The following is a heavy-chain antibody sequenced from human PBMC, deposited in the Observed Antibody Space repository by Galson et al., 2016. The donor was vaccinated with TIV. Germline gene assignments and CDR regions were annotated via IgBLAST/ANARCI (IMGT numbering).Heavy chain of an antibody. CDR1: GFTFSTYA. CDR3: AKEPAGELVWFGEFSGGMDV. D-gene: IGHD3-10*01. Sequence: SLRLSCAASGFTFSTYAMSWVRQAPGKGLEWVSGISAGGGSTHYADSVKGRFIISRDNSKNTLYLQMHSLSADDTAVFYCAKEPAGELVWFGEFSGGMDVWGQGTTVTVSS. V-gene: IGHV3-23*01. J-gene: IGHJ6*02. CDR2: ISAGGGST.